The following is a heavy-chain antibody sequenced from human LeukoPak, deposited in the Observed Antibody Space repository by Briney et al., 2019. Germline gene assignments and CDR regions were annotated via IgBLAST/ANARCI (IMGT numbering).Heavy chain of an antibody. J-gene: IGHJ4*02. V-gene: IGHV3-53*05. CDR3: ARDTVTTWSGPGY. CDR2: IYSGGST. D-gene: IGHD4-17*01. CDR1: GFTVSSNY. Sequence: GGSLRLSCAASGFTVSSNYMSWVRQAPGKGLEWVSVIYSGGSTYYADSVKGRFTISRDNSKNTLYLQMNSLRAEDTAVYYCARDTVTTWSGPGYWGQGTLVTVSS.